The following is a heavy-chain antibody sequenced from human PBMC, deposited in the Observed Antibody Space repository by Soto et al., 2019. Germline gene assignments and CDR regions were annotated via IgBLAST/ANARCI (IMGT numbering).Heavy chain of an antibody. CDR2: ISSSSSTI. CDR1: GFTFSSSS. V-gene: IGHV3-48*02. D-gene: IGHD6-19*01. CDR3: ARVHYTGWFKVDD. J-gene: IGHJ4*02. Sequence: LGGSLRLSCAASGFTFSSSSMNWVRQAPGKGPEWVSYISSSSSTINYADSVRGRFTISRDNAKNSLYLQMNSLRDDDTAVYYCARVHYTGWFKVDDWGQGTLVTVSS.